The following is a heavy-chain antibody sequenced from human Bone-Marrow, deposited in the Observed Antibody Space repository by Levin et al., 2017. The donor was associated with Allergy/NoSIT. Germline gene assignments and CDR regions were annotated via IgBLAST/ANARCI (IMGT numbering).Heavy chain of an antibody. CDR3: ARPLDYSNSAFAFYYYYYGMDV. J-gene: IGHJ6*02. V-gene: IGHV3-30-3*01. D-gene: IGHD4-11*01. CDR2: ISYDGSNK. Sequence: GESLKISCAASGFTFSSYAMHWVRQAPGKGLEWVAVISYDGSNKYYADSVKGRFTISRDNSKNTLYLQMNSLRAEDTAVYYCARPLDYSNSAFAFYYYYYGMDVWGQGTTVTVSS. CDR1: GFTFSSYA.